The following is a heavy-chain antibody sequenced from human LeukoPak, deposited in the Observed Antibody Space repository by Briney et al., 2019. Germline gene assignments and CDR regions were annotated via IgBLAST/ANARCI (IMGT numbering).Heavy chain of an antibody. J-gene: IGHJ4*02. D-gene: IGHD3-10*01. CDR2: IHNSGTT. V-gene: IGHV4-34*01. CDR3: ARRYYYNLGSFPFDF. Sequence: PSETLSLTCAVSGGPFSGYFRSWIRQSSGKGLEWIGEIHNSGTTNYNPSLNSRVTISEDTSKNQFYLNLSSVTAADTAVYYCARRYYYNLGSFPFDFWGQGTLVTVSS. CDR1: GGPFSGYF.